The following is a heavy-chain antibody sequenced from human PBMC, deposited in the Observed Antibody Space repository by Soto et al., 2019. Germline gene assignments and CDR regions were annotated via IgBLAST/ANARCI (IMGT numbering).Heavy chain of an antibody. D-gene: IGHD1-26*01. CDR1: GNTFTYRY. Sequence: QMQLVQSGAEVKKTGSSVTVSCKALGNTFTYRYLHWVRQAPGQALECMGWTTPFSGDVHYAQKFQERVTITRDRSINTAYMQMSSLRSEDTAMYFCAGGGAGSGPFTWELPDHWGQGTLVTVSS. CDR2: TTPFSGDV. V-gene: IGHV1-45*02. CDR3: AGGGAGSGPFTWELPDH. J-gene: IGHJ4*02.